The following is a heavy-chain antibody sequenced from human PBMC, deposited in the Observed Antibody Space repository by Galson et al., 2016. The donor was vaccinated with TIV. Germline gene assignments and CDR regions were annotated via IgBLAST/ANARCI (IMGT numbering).Heavy chain of an antibody. D-gene: IGHD3-16*01. CDR3: ARGGSADYDWGRAHFDY. V-gene: IGHV1-69*13. J-gene: IGHJ4*02. CDR2: IVPMFGTT. Sequence: SVKVSCKASGVTFSYFAFSWVRQAPGQGLGWMGGIVPMFGTTNYAQKFQGRVTISADESTTTAYLELSSLRSEDTAVYYCARGGSADYDWGRAHFDYWGQGTL. CDR1: GVTFSYFA.